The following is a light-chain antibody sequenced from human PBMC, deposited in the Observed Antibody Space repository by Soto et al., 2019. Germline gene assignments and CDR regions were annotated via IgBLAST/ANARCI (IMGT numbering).Light chain of an antibody. Sequence: EVVLTQSPGTLSLSPGERATLSCRASQSISSSYLAWYQQRPGQAPRLLIHGASSRATGIPDRFSGSGSGTDFTLTISRLEPEDFAVYYCQQYGISSHTFGQGTKLEMK. CDR1: QSISSSY. CDR2: GAS. J-gene: IGKJ2*01. CDR3: QQYGISSHT. V-gene: IGKV3-20*01.